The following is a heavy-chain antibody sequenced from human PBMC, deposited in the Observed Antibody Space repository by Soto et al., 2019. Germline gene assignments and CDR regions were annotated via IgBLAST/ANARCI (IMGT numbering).Heavy chain of an antibody. J-gene: IGHJ4*02. CDR1: GASISSSNYY. D-gene: IGHD2-8*01. CDR2: IYFSGST. CDR3: ARRVLKEFDY. V-gene: IGHV4-39*02. Sequence: SETLSLTCTFSGASISSSNYYWGWIRQPPGKGLEWIGSIYFSGSTYYHPSLKSRVTISVDTSKNHFSLNLRSVTAADTAVYYCARRVLKEFDYWGQGTLVTVSS.